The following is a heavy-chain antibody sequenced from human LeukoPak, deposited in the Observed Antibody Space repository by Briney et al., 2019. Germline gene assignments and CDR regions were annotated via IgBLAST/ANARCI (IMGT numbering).Heavy chain of an antibody. CDR3: ARGGWYGSGSYYYLPTDY. Sequence: ASVKVSCKASGYTFTSYYMHWVRQAPGQGLEWMGIIKPNGGSTSYAQKFQDRITMTSDTSTSTIYMELSSLRSEDTAVHYCARGGWYGSGSYYYLPTDYWGQGTLVTVSS. CDR2: IKPNGGST. V-gene: IGHV1-46*01. CDR1: GYTFTSYY. J-gene: IGHJ4*02. D-gene: IGHD3-10*01.